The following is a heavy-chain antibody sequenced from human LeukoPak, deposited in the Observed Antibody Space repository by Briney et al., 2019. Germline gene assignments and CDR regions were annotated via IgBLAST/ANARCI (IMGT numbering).Heavy chain of an antibody. CDR2: IYPGDSDT. CDR3: ARLADLDAFDI. Sequence: GESLKISRKGSGYSFTSYWIGWVRPMPGKGLEWRGIIYPGDSDTRYSPSFQGQVTISAEKSLSIAYLQWSSLKASDTAMYYCARLADLDAFDIWGQGTMVTVSS. CDR1: GYSFTSYW. V-gene: IGHV5-51*01. J-gene: IGHJ3*02.